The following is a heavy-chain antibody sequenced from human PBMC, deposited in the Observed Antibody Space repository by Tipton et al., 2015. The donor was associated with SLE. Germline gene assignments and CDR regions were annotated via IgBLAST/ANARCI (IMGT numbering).Heavy chain of an antibody. V-gene: IGHV4-61*02. D-gene: IGHD3-22*01. J-gene: IGHJ2*01. CDR2: IYTRGST. Sequence: TLSLTCTVSGGSISSGSYYWSWIRQSAGEGLEWIGRIYTRGSTNYNLSLKSRVAISLDTSKNQISLRLTSVTAADTAVYYCARRRAYDSSGYSSWYFDLWGRGTLVTVSS. CDR3: ARRRAYDSSGYSSWYFDL. CDR1: GGSISSGSYY.